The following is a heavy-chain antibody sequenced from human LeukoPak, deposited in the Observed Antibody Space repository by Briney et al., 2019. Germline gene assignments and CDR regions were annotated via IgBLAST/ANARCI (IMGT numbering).Heavy chain of an antibody. CDR1: GHTFTRLY. CDR3: ARGSGVGYYYYYYGMDV. CDR2: INPNSGGT. D-gene: IGHD1-14*01. J-gene: IGHJ6*02. V-gene: IGHV1-2*04. Sequence: ASVKVSCKASGHTFTRLYMHWVRHAPGQGREWMGWINPNSGGTNYAQKFQGWVTMTRDTSISTAYMELSRLRSDDTAVYYCARGSGVGYYYYYYGMDVWGQGTTVTVSS.